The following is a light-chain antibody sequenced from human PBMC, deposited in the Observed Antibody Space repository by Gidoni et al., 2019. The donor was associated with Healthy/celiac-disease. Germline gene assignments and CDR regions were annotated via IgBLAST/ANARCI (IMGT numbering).Light chain of an antibody. CDR1: QSISSY. CDR3: QQSYSTPRVT. CDR2: AAS. V-gene: IGKV1-39*01. Sequence: DIQMTQSPSSLSASVGDRVTITCRASQSISSYLNWYQQKPGKAPKLLIYAASSLQSGVTSRFSGSGSGTDFTLTISSLQPEDFATYYCQQSYSTPRVTFGQGTRLEIK. J-gene: IGKJ5*01.